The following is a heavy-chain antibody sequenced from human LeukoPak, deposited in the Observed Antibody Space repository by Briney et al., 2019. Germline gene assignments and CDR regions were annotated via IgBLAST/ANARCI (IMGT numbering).Heavy chain of an antibody. D-gene: IGHD3-22*01. V-gene: IGHV4-39*07. CDR2: LYYSGST. CDR3: ARDPSSGYYSPLYYFDY. J-gene: IGHJ4*02. CDR1: GGSISSSSYY. Sequence: SETLSLTCTVSGGSISSSSYYWGWIRQPPGKGLEWIGSLYYSGSTYYNPSLKGRVTISVDTSKNQFSLKLSSVTAADTAVYYCARDPSSGYYSPLYYFDYWGQGTLVTVSS.